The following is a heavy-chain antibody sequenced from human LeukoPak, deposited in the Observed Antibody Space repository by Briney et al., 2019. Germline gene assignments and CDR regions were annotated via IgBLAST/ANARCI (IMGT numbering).Heavy chain of an antibody. J-gene: IGHJ4*02. CDR1: GFTFSSYI. Sequence: GGSLRLSCAASGFTFSSYIMNWVRQPPGKGLEWVSYINSGSSTIYYADSVKGRFTISRDNAKNSLYLQMNSLRAEDTAVYYCARSASSWYIDYWGQGTLVTVSS. CDR2: INSGSSTI. V-gene: IGHV3-48*01. CDR3: ARSASSWYIDY. D-gene: IGHD6-13*01.